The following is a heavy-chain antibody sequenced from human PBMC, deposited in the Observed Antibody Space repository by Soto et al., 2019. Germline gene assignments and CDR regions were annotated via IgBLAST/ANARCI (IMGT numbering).Heavy chain of an antibody. V-gene: IGHV3-23*01. CDR3: AKGAVKYFYGSGSYATTFYYGMDV. CDR1: GFTFSSYA. J-gene: IGHJ6*02. D-gene: IGHD3-10*01. Sequence: GGSLRLSCAASGFTFSSYAMTWVRQAPGKGLEWVSAISGSGGRTYYADSVKGRFTISRDNSKNTLYLQMNSLRAEDTAVYYCAKGAVKYFYGSGSYATTFYYGMDVWGQGTTVTVSS. CDR2: ISGSGGRT.